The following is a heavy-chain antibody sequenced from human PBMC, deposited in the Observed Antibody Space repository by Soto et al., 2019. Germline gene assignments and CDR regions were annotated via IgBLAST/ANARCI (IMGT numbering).Heavy chain of an antibody. Sequence: QVKLVQSGAEVKKPGSSVKVSCKASGGTFSSYTISWVRQAPGQGLEWMGRIIPILGIANYAQKFQGRVTITADKSTSTAYMELSSLRSEDTAVYYGARDLTLTGPYNWFAPWGQGTLVTVSS. J-gene: IGHJ5*02. CDR3: ARDLTLTGPYNWFAP. D-gene: IGHD1-20*01. CDR1: GGTFSSYT. CDR2: IIPILGIA. V-gene: IGHV1-69*08.